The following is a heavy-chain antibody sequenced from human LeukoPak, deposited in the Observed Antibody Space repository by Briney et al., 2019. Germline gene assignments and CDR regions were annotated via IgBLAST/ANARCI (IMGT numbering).Heavy chain of an antibody. D-gene: IGHD1-1*01. CDR1: GFTFSSYA. Sequence: GGSLRLSCAASGFTFSSYAMTWVRQAPGKGLEWVANIKQDGREKYYVDSVKGRFTISRDNAENSLYLQMNSLRAEDTAVYYCARDAWKDRYFDCWGQGTLVTVSS. J-gene: IGHJ4*02. V-gene: IGHV3-7*01. CDR2: IKQDGREK. CDR3: ARDAWKDRYFDC.